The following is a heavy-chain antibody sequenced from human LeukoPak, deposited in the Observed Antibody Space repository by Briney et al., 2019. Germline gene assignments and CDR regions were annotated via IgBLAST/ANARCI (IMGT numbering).Heavy chain of an antibody. D-gene: IGHD2-21*02. V-gene: IGHV3-15*01. CDR1: GFTFSNAW. CDR3: SGDKNWFDP. CDR2: IKSKTDGGTT. J-gene: IGHJ5*02. Sequence: GGSLRLSCAASGFTFSNAWMSCVRQAPGKGLEWVGRIKSKTDGGTTDYAAPVTGRFTISRDDSKNTLYLQMNSLRTEDTAVYYCSGDKNWFDPWGQGTLVTVSS.